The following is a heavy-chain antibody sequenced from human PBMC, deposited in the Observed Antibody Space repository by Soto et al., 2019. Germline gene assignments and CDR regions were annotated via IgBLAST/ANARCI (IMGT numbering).Heavy chain of an antibody. CDR2: ISGSGGST. D-gene: IGHD6-19*01. V-gene: IGHV3-23*01. Sequence: GGSLRLSCAASGFTFGNYGMNWVRQAPGKGLEWVSVISGSGGSTYYADSVKGRFTISRDNSKNTLYLQMNSLRAADTAMYYCARDEGYTSGWHNWLDPWGQGTLVTVSS. CDR3: ARDEGYTSGWHNWLDP. CDR1: GFTFGNYG. J-gene: IGHJ5*02.